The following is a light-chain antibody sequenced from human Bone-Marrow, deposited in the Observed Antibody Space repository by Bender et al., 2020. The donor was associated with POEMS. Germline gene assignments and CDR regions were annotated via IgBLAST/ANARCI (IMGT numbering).Light chain of an antibody. V-gene: IGLV3-21*02. Sequence: SYVLSQSPSVSEAPGQTARFSCGGNDIGSKSVHWYQQKPGQAPVLVVYDNSDRPSGIPERFSGSNSGNTATLTISRVEAGDEADYYCQVWDSSRDHVVFGGGTELTVL. CDR2: DNS. J-gene: IGLJ2*01. CDR1: DIGSKS. CDR3: QVWDSSRDHVV.